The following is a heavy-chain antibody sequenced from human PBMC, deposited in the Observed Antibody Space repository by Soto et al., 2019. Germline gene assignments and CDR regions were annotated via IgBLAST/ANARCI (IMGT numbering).Heavy chain of an antibody. CDR3: AKLYHPREYSSSPGWFDP. D-gene: IGHD6-6*01. CDR2: ISYDGSNK. V-gene: IGHV3-30*18. J-gene: IGHJ5*02. CDR1: CFTFSSYS. Sequence: RSLRLSCSASCFTFSSYSMHWVRQAPGKGLEWVAVISYDGSNKYYADSVKGRFTISRDNSKNTLYLQMNSLRAEDTAVYHCAKLYHPREYSSSPGWFDPWGQGTLVTVSS.